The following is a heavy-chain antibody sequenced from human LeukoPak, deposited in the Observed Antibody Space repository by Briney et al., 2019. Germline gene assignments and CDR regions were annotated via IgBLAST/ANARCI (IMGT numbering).Heavy chain of an antibody. CDR2: ISGSGGST. D-gene: IGHD2-2*01. J-gene: IGHJ4*02. Sequence: GGSLRLSCAASGFTFSTYAMSWVRQAPGKGLEWVSTISGSGGSTYYADSVKGRFTISRDNSKNTLYLQMNSLRAEDTAVYYCARGDIVVEPTAKGGYWGQGTLVTGSS. CDR1: GFTFSTYA. CDR3: ARGDIVVEPTAKGGY. V-gene: IGHV3-23*01.